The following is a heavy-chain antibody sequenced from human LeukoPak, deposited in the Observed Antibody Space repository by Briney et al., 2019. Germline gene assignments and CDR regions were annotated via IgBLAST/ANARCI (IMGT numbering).Heavy chain of an antibody. D-gene: IGHD3-10*01. J-gene: IGHJ4*02. CDR3: ARLTLWDSAGSYPTVDY. V-gene: IGHV1-2*02. CDR1: GYTFTGYY. CDR2: INPNSGGT. Sequence: ASVKVSCKASGYTFTGYYMHWVRQAPGQGLEWMGWINPNSGGTNYAQKFQGRVTMTRDTSISTAYMELSRLRSDDTAVYYCARLTLWDSAGSYPTVDYWGQGTLVTVSS.